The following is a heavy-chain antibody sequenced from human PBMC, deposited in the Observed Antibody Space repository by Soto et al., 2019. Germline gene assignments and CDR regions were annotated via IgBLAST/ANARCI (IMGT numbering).Heavy chain of an antibody. J-gene: IGHJ4*02. CDR2: INNDGTST. CDR1: GFTFSSHW. D-gene: IGHD2-21*02. CDR3: VRATWVTRLDY. Sequence: EVHLLESGGGLVQPGGSLRLSCAASGFTFSSHWMHWVRHAPGKGLVWVSRINNDGTSTGYADSVRGRFTISRDNEKNTLYLQVNSLRADDTAVYYCVRATWVTRLDYWGQGTLVTVSS. V-gene: IGHV3-74*01.